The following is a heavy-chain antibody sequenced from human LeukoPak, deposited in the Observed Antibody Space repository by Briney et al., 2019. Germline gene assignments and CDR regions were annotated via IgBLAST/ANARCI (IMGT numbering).Heavy chain of an antibody. CDR2: ISSSGSTK. V-gene: IGHV3-11*01. J-gene: IGHJ6*03. CDR3: ARSPRASDYYYMDV. CDR1: GFTFSDYY. Sequence: GGSLRLSCAASGFTFSDYYMSWIRQAPGKGLEWVSYISSSGSTKYYADSVKGRFTISRDNAKNSLYLQMNSLRAEDTAVYYCARSPRASDYYYMDVWGKGTTVTVSS.